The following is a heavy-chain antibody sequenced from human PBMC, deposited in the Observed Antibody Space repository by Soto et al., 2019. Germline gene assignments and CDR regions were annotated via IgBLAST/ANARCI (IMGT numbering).Heavy chain of an antibody. J-gene: IGHJ6*01. Sequence: ASVXVSCKSSVYTFAIYYMQCFLQAPGQGLDGIGIINPSGVSTSYAQKFQGRVTMTRDRSTSTVYMELSSLRSEDTAVYYCASISVVVQAINTHYQYYGMEVRGQGTTV. V-gene: IGHV1-46*01. CDR2: INPSGVST. CDR1: VYTFAIYY. CDR3: ASISVVVQAINTHYQYYGMEV. D-gene: IGHD2-2*01.